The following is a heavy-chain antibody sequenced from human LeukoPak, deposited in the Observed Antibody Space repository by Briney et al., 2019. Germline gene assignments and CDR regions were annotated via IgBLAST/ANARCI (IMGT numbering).Heavy chain of an antibody. V-gene: IGHV4-39*07. CDR2: GDYSGGT. CDR1: GDSFTSVTDY. J-gene: IGHJ2*01. CDR3: ARDSHSLRWYL. D-gene: IGHD5-24*01. Sequence: SETLSLTCTVSGDSFTSVTDYWAWIRQPPGKGLEWIASGDYSGGTYYNPSLESRVAISADMSKNQISLKLTSVTGADTAVYHCARDSHSLRWYLWGRGTLVTVSS.